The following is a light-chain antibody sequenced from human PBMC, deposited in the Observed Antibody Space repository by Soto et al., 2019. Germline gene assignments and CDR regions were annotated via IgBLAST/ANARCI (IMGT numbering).Light chain of an antibody. J-gene: IGKJ1*01. Sequence: EIMMTQSPGTLSVSPGERATLSCRASQSISNRLAWYQQKPGQTPRLLIYGASTRATDIPTRFSGGGSGTEFTLTISSLPSDDLAVYYCQQYSDWPWTFGQGTKVELK. CDR3: QQYSDWPWT. V-gene: IGKV3-15*01. CDR1: QSISNR. CDR2: GAS.